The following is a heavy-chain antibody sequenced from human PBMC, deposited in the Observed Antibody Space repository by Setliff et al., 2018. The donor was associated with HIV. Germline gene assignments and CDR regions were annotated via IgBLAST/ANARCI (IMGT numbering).Heavy chain of an antibody. J-gene: IGHJ4*02. CDR2: INHSGST. CDR3: ARLDTIMLYTDC. CDR1: GYSISSGYY. V-gene: IGHV4-38-2*02. Sequence: SETLSLTCTVSGYSISSGYYWGWIRQLPGKGLDWIGTINHSGSTYYSPFFKSRVSMSIDTSKDQFSLRLKSLTASDTAVYYCARLDTIMLYTDCWGQGTLVTVSS. D-gene: IGHD3-16*01.